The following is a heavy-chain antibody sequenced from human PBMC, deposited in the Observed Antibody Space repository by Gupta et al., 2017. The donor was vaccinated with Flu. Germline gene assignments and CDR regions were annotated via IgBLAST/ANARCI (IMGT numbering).Heavy chain of an antibody. CDR3: ARVITDYYDSSELIFLRSDAFDI. Sequence: QVQLQESGPGLVKPSQTLSLTCSVSGGSISSGGYYWSWIRQHPGRGLEWIGYIYHSGSTDYNPSLESRVTISEDTSKNQFSLKLSSVTAADTAVYYYARVITDYYDSSELIFLRSDAFDIWGQGTMVTVSS. CDR2: IYHSGST. D-gene: IGHD3-22*01. CDR1: GGSISSGGYY. J-gene: IGHJ3*02. V-gene: IGHV4-31*03.